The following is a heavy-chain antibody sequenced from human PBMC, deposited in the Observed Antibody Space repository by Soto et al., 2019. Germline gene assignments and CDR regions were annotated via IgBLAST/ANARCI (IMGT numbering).Heavy chain of an antibody. Sequence: SVKVSCKASGGTFSSYAISWVRQAPGQGLEWMGGIIPIFGTANYAQKFQGRVTITADESTSTAYMELSSLRSEDTAVYYCARGKITMVRGSYYPNFDYWGQGTLVTVSS. J-gene: IGHJ4*02. CDR1: GGTFSSYA. CDR3: ARGKITMVRGSYYPNFDY. D-gene: IGHD3-10*01. CDR2: IIPIFGTA. V-gene: IGHV1-69*13.